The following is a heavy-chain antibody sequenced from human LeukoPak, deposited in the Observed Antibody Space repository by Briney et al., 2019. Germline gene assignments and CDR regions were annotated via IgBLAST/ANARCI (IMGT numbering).Heavy chain of an antibody. D-gene: IGHD3-10*01. V-gene: IGHV1-18*01. Sequence: ASVKVSCKASGYTFTSYGISWVRQAPGQGLEWMGWISAYNGNTNYAQKLQGRVTMTTDTSTSTAYMELRSLRPDDTAVYYCARAYYGSGSYYNSRYYYGMDVWGQGTTVTVSS. J-gene: IGHJ6*02. CDR1: GYTFTSYG. CDR3: ARAYYGSGSYYNSRYYYGMDV. CDR2: ISAYNGNT.